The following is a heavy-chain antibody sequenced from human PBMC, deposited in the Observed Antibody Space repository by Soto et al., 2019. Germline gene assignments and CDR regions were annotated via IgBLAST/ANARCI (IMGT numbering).Heavy chain of an antibody. D-gene: IGHD3-22*01. J-gene: IGHJ3*02. V-gene: IGHV1-2*02. Sequence: QEQLVQSGAEVKKPGASARVSCKTSGYTFTNYYIHWVRQAPGQGPEWMGWITPKSGATNYAQKFQGRVTMTRDTSISTAYIDLSRLTSDDTAVYYCASDRYYDSSGGALDIWGQGTMVTVSS. CDR1: GYTFTNYY. CDR3: ASDRYYDSSGGALDI. CDR2: ITPKSGAT.